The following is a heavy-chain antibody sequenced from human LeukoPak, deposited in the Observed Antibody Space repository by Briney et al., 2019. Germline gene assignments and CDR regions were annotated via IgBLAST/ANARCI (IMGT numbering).Heavy chain of an antibody. CDR3: AKTRPLDSSSWSHGDY. CDR2: ISGSGDST. D-gene: IGHD6-13*01. CDR1: GFTFSSYA. Sequence: GGSLRLSCAASGFTFSSYAMSWVRQAPGKGLEWVPAISGSGDSTYYGDSVKGRFTISRDNSKNTLYLQMNSLRAEDTAVYYCAKTRPLDSSSWSHGDYWGQGTLVTVSS. J-gene: IGHJ4*02. V-gene: IGHV3-23*01.